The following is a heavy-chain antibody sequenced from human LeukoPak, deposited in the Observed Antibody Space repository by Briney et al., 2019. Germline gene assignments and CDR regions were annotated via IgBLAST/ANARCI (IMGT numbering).Heavy chain of an antibody. CDR3: ARRRSGYDYAFDI. V-gene: IGHV5-10-1*01. CDR2: IDPSDSYT. CDR1: GYSFTSYW. Sequence: GESLKISCKGSGYSFTSYWISWVRQMPGKGLEWMGRIDPSDSYTNYSPSFQGHVTISADKSISTAYRQWSSLKASDTAMYYCARRRSGYDYAFDIWGQGTMVTVSS. D-gene: IGHD5-12*01. J-gene: IGHJ3*02.